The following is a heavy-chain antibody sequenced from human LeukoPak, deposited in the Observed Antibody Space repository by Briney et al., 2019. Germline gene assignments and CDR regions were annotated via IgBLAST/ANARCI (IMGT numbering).Heavy chain of an antibody. D-gene: IGHD5-18*01. CDR3: ATGHSYGYDY. Sequence: GGSLRLSCAASGPTFSDFWMHWVRQPPGKGLVWVALVKGDGRTTIYADSVKGRFTISRDNAKNTLYLQMNSLRADDSGVYYCATGHSYGYDYWGQGVLVTVSS. CDR2: VKGDGRTT. CDR1: GPTFSDFW. J-gene: IGHJ4*02. V-gene: IGHV3-74*01.